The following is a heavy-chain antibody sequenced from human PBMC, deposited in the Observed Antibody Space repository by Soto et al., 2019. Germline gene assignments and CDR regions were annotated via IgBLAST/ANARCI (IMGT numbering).Heavy chain of an antibody. CDR2: ISAYNGHA. CDR1: GYTLTNYG. J-gene: IGHJ6*03. Sequence: QVQLVQSGGEVKNPGASVKVSCKAFGYTLTNYGISWVRQAPGQGLEWMGWISAYNGHANYAQKFQGRFRLTTDGPTTTAYMELRSLGSDDTAEYYCAREGYCSSSMCYGGYYYMDVWGKGTTVTVS. CDR3: AREGYCSSSMCYGGYYYMDV. V-gene: IGHV1-18*01. D-gene: IGHD2-2*01.